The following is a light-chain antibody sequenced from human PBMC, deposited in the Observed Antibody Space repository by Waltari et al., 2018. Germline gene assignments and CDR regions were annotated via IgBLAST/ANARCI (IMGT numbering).Light chain of an antibody. V-gene: IGLV3-19*01. CDR1: SPRTYS. J-gene: IGLJ2*01. CDR2: GKN. Sequence: SSELTQDPAVSVALGQTVRITCQGASPRTYSVIWFHQKPGQAPALVIYGKNNRPSGIPDRFSASSSGSTASLTIIGAQAEDEADYYCHSRDSSGNVLIGGGTKLTVV. CDR3: HSRDSSGNVL.